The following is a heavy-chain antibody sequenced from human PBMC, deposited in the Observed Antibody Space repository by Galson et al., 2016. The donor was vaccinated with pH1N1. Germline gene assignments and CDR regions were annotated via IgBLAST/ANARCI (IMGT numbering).Heavy chain of an antibody. V-gene: IGHV4-61*02. CDR2: MYTGGTT. CDR3: ARDRVALTGIFDY. Sequence: TLSLTCTVSGGSISSSIYYWNWIRQPAGKGLEWIGRMYTGGTTTYNPSLESRVSISVDTSKNQFSLRLSSVTAADTAVYFCARDRVALTGIFDYWGQGALVTVSS. J-gene: IGHJ4*02. CDR1: GGSISSSIYY. D-gene: IGHD3-10*01.